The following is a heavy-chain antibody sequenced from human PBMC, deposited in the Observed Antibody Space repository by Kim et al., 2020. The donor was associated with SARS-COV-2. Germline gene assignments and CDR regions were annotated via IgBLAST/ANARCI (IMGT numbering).Heavy chain of an antibody. D-gene: IGHD3-10*01. CDR2: INHSGST. Sequence: SETLSLTCAVYGGSFSGYYWSWIRQPPGKGLEWIGEINHSGSTNYNPSLKSRVTISVDTSKNQFSLKLSSVTAADTAVYYCARGASYYGSGSYYRYWGQGTLVTVSS. J-gene: IGHJ4*02. CDR3: ARGASYYGSGSYYRY. CDR1: GGSFSGYY. V-gene: IGHV4-34*01.